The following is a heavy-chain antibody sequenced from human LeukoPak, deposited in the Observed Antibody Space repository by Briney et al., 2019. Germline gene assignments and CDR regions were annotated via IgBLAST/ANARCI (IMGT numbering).Heavy chain of an antibody. CDR2: IKQDGSEK. CDR3: AGPGFTMFNY. D-gene: IGHD3-10*01. CDR1: GFTFSSYW. J-gene: IGHJ4*02. V-gene: IGHV3-7*01. Sequence: GGSLRLSCAASGFTFSSYWVSWVRQAPGKGLEWVANIKQDGSEKYYVDSVKGRFTISRDNAKNSLYLQMNSLRAEDTAVYYCAGPGFTMFNYWGQGTLVTVSS.